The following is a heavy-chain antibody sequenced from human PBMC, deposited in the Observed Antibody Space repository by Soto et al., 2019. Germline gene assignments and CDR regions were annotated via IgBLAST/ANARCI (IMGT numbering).Heavy chain of an antibody. V-gene: IGHV3-66*01. CDR1: GFTVSSNY. Sequence: PGGSRRLACGASGFTVSSNYMSWVRHAPGRALEWISIIYSAGNTYYADSVKGRFTISRDNSKNTLYLQMNSLGAEDTAVYYCARDFVVGGPTINYYYGMDVWGQGTTVTVSS. CDR3: ARDFVVGGPTINYYYGMDV. CDR2: IYSAGNT. J-gene: IGHJ6*02. D-gene: IGHD1-26*01.